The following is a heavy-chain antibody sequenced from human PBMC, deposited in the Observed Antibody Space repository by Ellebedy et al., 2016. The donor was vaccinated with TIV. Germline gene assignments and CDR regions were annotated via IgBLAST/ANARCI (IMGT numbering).Heavy chain of an antibody. J-gene: IGHJ2*01. CDR1: GYTFTNFG. Sequence: ASVKVSXKASGYTFTNFGISWVRQAPGQGLEWMGWVSPYNGNTNYAQKFQARVTMTTDTSTSTAYMELRSLRSDETALYFCARDSDYGGVTNHWYFNLWGRGTLVTVSS. CDR3: ARDSDYGGVTNHWYFNL. V-gene: IGHV1-18*01. CDR2: VSPYNGNT. D-gene: IGHD4-23*01.